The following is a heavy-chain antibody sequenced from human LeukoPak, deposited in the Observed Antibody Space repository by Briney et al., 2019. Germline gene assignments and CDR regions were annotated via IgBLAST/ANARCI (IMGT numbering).Heavy chain of an antibody. CDR3: ARLPLTTGTTSWFDP. CDR2: IYPGDSDT. J-gene: IGHJ5*02. CDR1: GYSFTSYW. D-gene: IGHD1-1*01. Sequence: GESLKISCKGSGYSFTSYWIGWVRQMPGKGLEWMGIIYPGDSDTRYSPSFQGQVTISADKSISTAYLQWSSLKASGTAMYYCARLPLTTGTTSWFDPWGQGTLVTASS. V-gene: IGHV5-51*01.